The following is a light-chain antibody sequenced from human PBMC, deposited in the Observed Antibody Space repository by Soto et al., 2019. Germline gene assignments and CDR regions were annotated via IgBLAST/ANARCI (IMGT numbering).Light chain of an antibody. CDR2: GAS. J-gene: IGKJ1*01. V-gene: IGKV3-20*01. Sequence: EIVLTQHPVTPGYSPLERAARSCMASQRVSSSYLAWYQQKPGQAPRLLIYGASSRATGIPDRFSGSGSGTDFTLTISRLEPEDFAVYYCQQYGSSPTFGQGTKVDIK. CDR3: QQYGSSPT. CDR1: QRVSSSY.